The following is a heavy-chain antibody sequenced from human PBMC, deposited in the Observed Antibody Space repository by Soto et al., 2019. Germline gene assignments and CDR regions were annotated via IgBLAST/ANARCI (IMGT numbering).Heavy chain of an antibody. CDR1: GGSIRSTSYY. V-gene: IGHV4-39*01. Sequence: ETQCLTWTVSGGSIRSTSYYWGWILQPPGKGLEWIGSIYYSGTTYYNPSLKTRVTISVDTSKNQVSLKLSFVTAADTAVYYCVRHAEYSSGPFDYWGQGTLVTVSS. D-gene: IGHD6-19*01. J-gene: IGHJ4*02. CDR2: IYYSGTT. CDR3: VRHAEYSSGPFDY.